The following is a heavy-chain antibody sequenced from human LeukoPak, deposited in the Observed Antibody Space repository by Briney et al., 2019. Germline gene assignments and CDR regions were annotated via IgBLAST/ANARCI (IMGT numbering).Heavy chain of an antibody. CDR2: IYSGGST. CDR3: ASGMSLTGDGPFDF. V-gene: IGHV3-53*01. J-gene: IGHJ4*02. CDR1: GFTVSSNY. Sequence: PGGSLRLSCAASGFTVSSNYMSWVRQAPGKGLEWVSVIYSGGSTYYADSVKGRFTISRDNSKNTLYLQMNSLRAEDTALYYCASGMSLTGDGPFDFWGQGTLVTVSS. D-gene: IGHD3-9*01.